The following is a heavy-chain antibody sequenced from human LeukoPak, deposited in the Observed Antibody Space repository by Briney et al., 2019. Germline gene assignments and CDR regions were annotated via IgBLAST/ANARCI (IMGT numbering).Heavy chain of an antibody. J-gene: IGHJ4*02. CDR3: ATTNDGGGYQWGDFFDF. CDR2: IIPNLGTT. V-gene: IGHV1-69*04. D-gene: IGHD3-22*01. Sequence: ASVKVSCKASGGTSNSHAISWVRQAPGQGLEWMGRIIPNLGTTNRAQNFQNRVTLTADKSTNTAYMELTSLTSDDTAVYYCATTNDGGGYQWGDFFDFWGQGTLVTVSS. CDR1: GGTSNSHA.